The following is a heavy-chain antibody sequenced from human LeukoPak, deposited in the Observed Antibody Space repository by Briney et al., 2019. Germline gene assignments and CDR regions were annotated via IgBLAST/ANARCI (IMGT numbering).Heavy chain of an antibody. V-gene: IGHV1-2*02. CDR2: INPNHGDT. Sequence: ASVKVSCKASGYTFTSYYMHWVRQAPGQGHERMGWINPNHGDTNYAQKFQDRVSMTRDTSISTAYMHLSRLRSADTAVYYCARSPHILTGENFDYWGQGTLLTVSS. J-gene: IGHJ4*02. CDR1: GYTFTSYY. D-gene: IGHD3-9*01. CDR3: ARSPHILTGENFDY.